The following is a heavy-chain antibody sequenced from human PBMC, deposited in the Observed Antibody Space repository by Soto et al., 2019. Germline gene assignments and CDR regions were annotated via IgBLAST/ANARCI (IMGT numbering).Heavy chain of an antibody. Sequence: QVQLVESGGGLVEPGGSLRLSCAASGFTFSDYYMSWIRQAPGKGLEWVSYISSSGSTIYYADSVKGRFTISRDNAKNSLYLQMNSLRAEDTAVYYCARDEPYYYDSSGRTGYGMDVWGQGTTVTVSS. CDR2: ISSSGSTI. V-gene: IGHV3-11*01. CDR3: ARDEPYYYDSSGRTGYGMDV. CDR1: GFTFSDYY. J-gene: IGHJ6*01. D-gene: IGHD3-22*01.